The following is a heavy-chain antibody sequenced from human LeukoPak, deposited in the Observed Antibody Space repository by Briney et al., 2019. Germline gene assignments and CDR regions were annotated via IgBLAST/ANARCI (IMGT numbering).Heavy chain of an antibody. Sequence: SETLSLTCTVSGGSISSYYWSWIRQPPGKGLEWIGYIYYSGSTNYNPSLKSRVTISVDTSKNQFSLKLSSVTAADTAVYYCARDHTYSGYDFAFDIWGQGTMVTVSS. J-gene: IGHJ3*02. CDR2: IYYSGST. V-gene: IGHV4-59*01. CDR1: GGSISSYY. D-gene: IGHD5-12*01. CDR3: ARDHTYSGYDFAFDI.